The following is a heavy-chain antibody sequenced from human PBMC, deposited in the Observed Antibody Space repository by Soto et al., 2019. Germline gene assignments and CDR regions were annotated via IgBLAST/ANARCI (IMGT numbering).Heavy chain of an antibody. Sequence: GSLRLSCAASGFTFSSYAMHWVRQAPGKGLEWVAVISYDGSNKYYADSVKGRFTISRDNSKNTLYLQMNSLRAEDTAVYYCARGRPIVVVPAAIRYWGQGTLVTVSS. CDR2: ISYDGSNK. CDR1: GFTFSSYA. CDR3: ARGRPIVVVPAAIRY. V-gene: IGHV3-30-3*01. J-gene: IGHJ4*02. D-gene: IGHD2-2*02.